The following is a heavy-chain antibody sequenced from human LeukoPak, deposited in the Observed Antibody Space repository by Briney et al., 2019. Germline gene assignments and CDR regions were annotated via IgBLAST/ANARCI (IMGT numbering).Heavy chain of an antibody. CDR3: AKDLLRAYYYGMDV. V-gene: IGHV3-9*01. CDR2: ISWNSGSI. CDR1: GFTFDDYA. J-gene: IGHJ6*02. D-gene: IGHD3-9*01. Sequence: GGSLSLSCAASGFTFDDYAMPWVRQAPGKGLEWVSGISWNSGSIGYADSVKGRFTISRDNAKNSLYLQMNSLRAEDTALYYCAKDLLRAYYYGMDVWGQGATVTVSS.